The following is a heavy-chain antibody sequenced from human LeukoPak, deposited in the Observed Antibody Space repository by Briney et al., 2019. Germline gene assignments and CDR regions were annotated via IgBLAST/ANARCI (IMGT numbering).Heavy chain of an antibody. CDR3: AKGGHYSSGWYNYFDY. CDR2: ISASGAST. D-gene: IGHD6-19*01. V-gene: IGHV3-23*01. CDR1: GFTFSSYA. Sequence: GGSLRLSCAASGFTFSSYAMSWVRQAPGKGLEWVSSISASGASTYYADSVKGRFTISRDSSKNTLFLQMNSLSAEDTAVYYCAKGGHYSSGWYNYFDYWGQGTLVTVSS. J-gene: IGHJ4*02.